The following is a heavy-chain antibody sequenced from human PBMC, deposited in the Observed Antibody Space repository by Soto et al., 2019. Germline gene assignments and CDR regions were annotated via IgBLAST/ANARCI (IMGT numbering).Heavy chain of an antibody. CDR3: ARLLFYHDGSGYCHYFDS. J-gene: IGHJ4*02. Sequence: QLQLQESGPGLVKPSETLSLTCTVSGGSVSNGSYYWGWIRQPPGKGLEWIATIYYNGDSFYNPSLKSRVTMSVDTSKNQFSLKLRSVTAADTAVLYCARLLFYHDGSGYCHYFDSWGQGILVTVSS. CDR2: IYYNGDS. D-gene: IGHD3-22*01. CDR1: GGSVSNGSYY. V-gene: IGHV4-39*01.